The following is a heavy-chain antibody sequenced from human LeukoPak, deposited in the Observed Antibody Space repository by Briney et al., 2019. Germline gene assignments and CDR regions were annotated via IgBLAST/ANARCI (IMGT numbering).Heavy chain of an antibody. CDR3: ARDSGDSFDI. J-gene: IGHJ3*02. Sequence: GGSLRLSCAASGFTFSSYDMHSVRQATGKGLERVSAFGTAGDTYYPGSVKGRFTISRENAKNSLCLQMNSLRAGDTAVYYCARDSGDSFDIWGQGTMVTVSS. CDR2: FGTAGDT. CDR1: GFTFSSYD. V-gene: IGHV3-13*01. D-gene: IGHD1-14*01.